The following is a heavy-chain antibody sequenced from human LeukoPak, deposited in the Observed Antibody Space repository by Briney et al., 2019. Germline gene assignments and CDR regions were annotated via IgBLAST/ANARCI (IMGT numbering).Heavy chain of an antibody. CDR3: ARDGVRDGLYFDY. CDR2: INQDGSEK. J-gene: IGHJ4*02. D-gene: IGHD5-24*01. CDR1: GFTFSSYW. V-gene: IGHV3-7*01. Sequence: GGSLRLSCTASGFTFSSYWMSWVRQAPGKGLEWVANINQDGSEKYYVDSVKGRFTISRDNAKNSLYLQMNSLRAEDTAVYYCARDGVRDGLYFDYWGQGTLVTVSS.